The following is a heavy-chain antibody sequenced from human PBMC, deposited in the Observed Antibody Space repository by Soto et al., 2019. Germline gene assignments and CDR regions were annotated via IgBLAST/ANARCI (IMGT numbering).Heavy chain of an antibody. J-gene: IGHJ5*02. CDR3: PIPRGPRIRP. CDR2: IKSKTDGGTT. D-gene: IGHD2-15*01. V-gene: IGHV3-15*01. Sequence: EVQLVESGGGLVEPGGSLRLSCTASGFTFSNAWMTWVRQAPGKGLEWVGRIKSKTDGGTTDYAAPVKGRFTISRDDSKNTMYRQMNSLKTEDTAVYYCPIPRGPRIRPWAQGTLVTVAS. CDR1: GFTFSNAW.